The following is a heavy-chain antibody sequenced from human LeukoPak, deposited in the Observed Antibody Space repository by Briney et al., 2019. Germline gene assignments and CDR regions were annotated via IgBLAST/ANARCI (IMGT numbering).Heavy chain of an antibody. D-gene: IGHD3-22*01. CDR2: IYYSGST. J-gene: IGHJ4*02. CDR1: GGSISSGGYY. CDR3: AREGGRTDRSFDH. Sequence: NPSQTLSLTCTVSGGSISSGGYYWSWIRQHPGKGLEWIGYIYYSGSTYYNPSLKSRVTISVDTSKNQFSLKLSSVTAADTAVYYCAREGGRTDRSFDHWGQGTLVTVSS. V-gene: IGHV4-31*03.